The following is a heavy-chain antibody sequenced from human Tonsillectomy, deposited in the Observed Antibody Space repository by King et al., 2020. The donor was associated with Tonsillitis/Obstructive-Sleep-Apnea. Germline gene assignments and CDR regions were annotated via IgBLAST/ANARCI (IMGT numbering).Heavy chain of an antibody. CDR1: GFTVSSNY. D-gene: IGHD3-10*01. Sequence: EVQLVESGGGLIQPGGSLRLSCAASGFTVSSNYMSWVRQAPGKGLEWGSDIYSGGSTYYADSVMGGFTISRDNSKNTLYLQMNSLRAEDTAVYYCARDQDYGSGSYFHYYYYMDVWGKGTTVTVSS. CDR2: IYSGGST. V-gene: IGHV3-53*01. CDR3: ARDQDYGSGSYFHYYYYMDV. J-gene: IGHJ6*03.